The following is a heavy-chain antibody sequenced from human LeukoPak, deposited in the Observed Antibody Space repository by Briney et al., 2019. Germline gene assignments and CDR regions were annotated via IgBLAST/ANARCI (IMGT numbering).Heavy chain of an antibody. CDR1: GGTFSSYA. CDR3: ARAVQWLVPGRGWFDP. Sequence: SVKVSCKASGGTFSSYAISWVRQAPGQGLEWMGGIIPIFGTANYAQKFQGRVTITADESTSTAYMELSSLRSEDTAVYYCARAVQWLVPGRGWFDPWGQGTLVTVSS. D-gene: IGHD6-19*01. CDR2: IIPIFGTA. J-gene: IGHJ5*02. V-gene: IGHV1-69*01.